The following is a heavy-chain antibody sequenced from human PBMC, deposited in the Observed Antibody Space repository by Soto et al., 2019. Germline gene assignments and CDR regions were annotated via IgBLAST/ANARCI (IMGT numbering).Heavy chain of an antibody. Sequence: QVQLVESGGGVVQPGRSLRLSCAASGFTFSSYGMHWVRQAPGKGLEWVAVISYDGTNKYYADSVKGRFTISRDNSKNTLYLQMNSLRADDTAVFYCASNAAPTTVTTRAFDIWGQGTMVTVSS. J-gene: IGHJ3*02. CDR2: ISYDGTNK. CDR3: ASNAAPTTVTTRAFDI. CDR1: GFTFSSYG. V-gene: IGHV3-30*03. D-gene: IGHD4-17*01.